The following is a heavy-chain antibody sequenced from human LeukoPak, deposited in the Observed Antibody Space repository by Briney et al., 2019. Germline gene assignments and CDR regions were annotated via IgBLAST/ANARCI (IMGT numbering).Heavy chain of an antibody. V-gene: IGHV3-15*01. CDR2: IKRKGDDGTI. CDR1: GFTFSNAW. D-gene: IGHD3/OR15-3a*01. Sequence: PGGSLRLSCAASGFTFSNAWMSWVPKAPGRGLEWVGRIKRKGDDGTIDYAAPVKGRLSISRDDSKNTLYPQMNSLKSEDTAVYYCTAGTGRSDFDYWGQGTLVTVSS. CDR3: TAGTGRSDFDY. J-gene: IGHJ4*02.